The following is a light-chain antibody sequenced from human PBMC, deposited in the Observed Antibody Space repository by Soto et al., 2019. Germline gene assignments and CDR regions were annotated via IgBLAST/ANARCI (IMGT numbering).Light chain of an antibody. CDR2: NAA. V-gene: IGKV1-5*03. CDR1: QSLSAS. CDR3: QQYNDYPYT. Sequence: DIQMTQSPSTLSAVVGDRVTITCRASQSLSASLAWYQQKPGKAPKLLIYNAASLQPGVPSRFSGSGSGTEFTLTISTLQPDDFATYYCQQYNDYPYTFGQGTKLEIK. J-gene: IGKJ2*01.